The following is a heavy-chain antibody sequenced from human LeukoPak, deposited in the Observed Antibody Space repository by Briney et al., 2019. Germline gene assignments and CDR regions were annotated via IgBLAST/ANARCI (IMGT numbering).Heavy chain of an antibody. CDR3: ARTGWKGSSGHMNWFDP. D-gene: IGHD6-25*01. CDR1: GGSFSGYY. Sequence: PSETLSLTCAVYGGSFSGYYWSWIRQPPGKGLEXXXEINHSGSTNYNPSLKSRVTISVDTSKNQFSLKLSSVTAADTAVYYCARTGWKGSSGHMNWFDPWGQGTLVTVSS. V-gene: IGHV4-34*01. CDR2: INHSGST. J-gene: IGHJ5*02.